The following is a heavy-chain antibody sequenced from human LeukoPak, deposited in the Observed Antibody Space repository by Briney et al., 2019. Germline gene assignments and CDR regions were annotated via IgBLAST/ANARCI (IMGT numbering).Heavy chain of an antibody. D-gene: IGHD6-19*01. CDR3: ARGGRIAVAGTGY. J-gene: IGHJ4*02. V-gene: IGHV4-34*01. Sequence: SETLSLTCAVYGGSFSGYYWSWIRQPPGKGLEWIGEINHSGSTNYNPSLKSRVTISVDTSKNQSSLKLSSVTAADTAVYYCARGGRIAVAGTGYWGQGALVTVSS. CDR1: GGSFSGYY. CDR2: INHSGST.